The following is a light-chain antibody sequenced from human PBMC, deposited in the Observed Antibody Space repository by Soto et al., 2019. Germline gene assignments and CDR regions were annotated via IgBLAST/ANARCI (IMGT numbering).Light chain of an antibody. Sequence: MTQSPSSLSASVGDRVTITCRASQSVSSNLAWYQQKPGQAPRLLIYGASTRATGIPARFSGSGSGTEFTLTISSLQSEDFAVYYCQQYNNWPLTFGQGTKVDIK. CDR1: QSVSSN. J-gene: IGKJ1*01. CDR2: GAS. V-gene: IGKV3-15*01. CDR3: QQYNNWPLT.